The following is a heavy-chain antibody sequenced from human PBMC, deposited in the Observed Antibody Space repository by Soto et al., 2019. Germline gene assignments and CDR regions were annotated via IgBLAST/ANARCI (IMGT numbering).Heavy chain of an antibody. J-gene: IGHJ4*02. CDR1: GFRLIVYE. CDR2: VSTSGSLK. D-gene: IGHD2-2*01. V-gene: IGHV3-48*03. Sequence: PACSLRPCCGASGFRLIVYEMNWVRKAPGKGLEWLAYVSTSGSLKNYADSVKGRFTISRDNTKNAVYLQMNSLRAEDTAVYYCVRSVPDSWYYFDGRGQGTLVTVSS. CDR3: VRSVPDSWYYFDG.